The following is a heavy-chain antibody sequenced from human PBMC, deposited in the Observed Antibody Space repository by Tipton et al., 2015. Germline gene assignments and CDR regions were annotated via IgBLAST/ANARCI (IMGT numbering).Heavy chain of an antibody. V-gene: IGHV4-59*01. CDR2: VFHNGDS. CDR3: ARHKDSGTYPLDY. D-gene: IGHD3-10*01. Sequence: LRLSCTVSGGSINNNYWGWIRQPPGKGLEYMGYVFHNGDSNYNPSLKSRVSMSVDTSKNQISLKLTSATAADTAIYYCARHKDSGTYPLDYWGQGTLVTVSS. CDR1: GGSINNNY. J-gene: IGHJ4*02.